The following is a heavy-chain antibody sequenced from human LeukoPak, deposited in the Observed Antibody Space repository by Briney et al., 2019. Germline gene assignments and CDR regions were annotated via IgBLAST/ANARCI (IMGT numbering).Heavy chain of an antibody. CDR3: AKDTLADDFLIGYGFDY. CDR2: IYSGGTT. V-gene: IGHV3-53*01. CDR1: GFNVRSTY. J-gene: IGHJ4*02. D-gene: IGHD3-3*01. Sequence: GGSLRLSCAASGFNVRSTYMSWVRQAPGKGLEWVSVIYSGGTTYNADSVKGRFTISRDNSKNMLYLQMNSLRAEDTAVYYCAKDTLADDFLIGYGFDYWGQGTLVTVSS.